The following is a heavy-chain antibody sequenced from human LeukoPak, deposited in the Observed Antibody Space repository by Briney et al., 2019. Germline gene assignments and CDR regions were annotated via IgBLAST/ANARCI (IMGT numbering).Heavy chain of an antibody. V-gene: IGHV3-48*01. D-gene: IGHD2-2*01. CDR3: AKIPSGPAVFRYYFDY. Sequence: GGSLRLSCAASGFTLSSYSMNWVRQAPGKGLEWVSYISRGSTTIYYADSVKGRFTISRDNSKNTLYLQMNSLRAEDTAVYYCAKIPSGPAVFRYYFDYWGQGTLVTVSS. CDR2: ISRGSTTI. J-gene: IGHJ4*02. CDR1: GFTLSSYS.